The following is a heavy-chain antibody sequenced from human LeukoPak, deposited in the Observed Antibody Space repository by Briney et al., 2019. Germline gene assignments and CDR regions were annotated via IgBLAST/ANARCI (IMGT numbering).Heavy chain of an antibody. V-gene: IGHV3-11*04. CDR1: GFTFSDYY. CDR2: ISSSGSTI. J-gene: IGHJ6*03. D-gene: IGHD3-10*01. Sequence: GGSLRLSCAASGFTFSDYYMSWIRQAPGKGLEWVSYISSSGSTIYYADSVKGRFTISRDNAKNSLYLQMNSLRAEDTAVYYCGSGRVRGVYYYYYYMDVWGKGTTVTVSS. CDR3: GSGRVRGVYYYYYYMDV.